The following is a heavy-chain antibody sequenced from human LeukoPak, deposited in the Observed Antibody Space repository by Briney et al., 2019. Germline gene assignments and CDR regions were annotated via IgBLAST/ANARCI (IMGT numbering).Heavy chain of an antibody. CDR1: GFTFSSYA. CDR2: ISYDGSNK. V-gene: IGHV3-30-3*01. CDR3: ARSGTADYYMDV. J-gene: IGHJ6*03. Sequence: GGSLRLSCAASGFTFSSYAMHWVRQAPGKGLEWVAVISYDGSNKYYADSVKGRFTISRDNSKNTLYLQMNSLRAEDTAVYYCARSGTADYYMDVWGKGTTVTVSS. D-gene: IGHD1-1*01.